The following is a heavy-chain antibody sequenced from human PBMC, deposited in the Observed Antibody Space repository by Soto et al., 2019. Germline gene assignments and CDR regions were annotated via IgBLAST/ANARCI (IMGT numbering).Heavy chain of an antibody. D-gene: IGHD4-17*01. CDR3: ARGQMTTVTTWGDWYFDL. CDR1: GFIFSSYG. CDR2: IWYDGTNK. J-gene: IGHJ2*01. Sequence: QVQLVESGGGVVQPGRSLRLSCATSGFIFSSYGMHWVRQGPGKGLEWVAVIWYDGTNKYYADSVNGRFTISRDDSKNTLYLQMNSLRAEDTAVYYCARGQMTTVTTWGDWYFDLWGRGTLVTVSS. V-gene: IGHV3-33*01.